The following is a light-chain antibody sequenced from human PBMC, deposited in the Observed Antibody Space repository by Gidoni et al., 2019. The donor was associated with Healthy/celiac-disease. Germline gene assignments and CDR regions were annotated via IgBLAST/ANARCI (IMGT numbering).Light chain of an antibody. Sequence: DIQMTQSPSSLSASVGDRVTITCRASQSISSYLNWYQQKPGKATKLLIYAASSLQSGVPSRFSSSGSGTDFTLTISSLQPEDFATYYCQQRYSTPYTFGQGTKLEIK. J-gene: IGKJ2*01. CDR3: QQRYSTPYT. CDR2: AAS. V-gene: IGKV1-39*01. CDR1: QSISSY.